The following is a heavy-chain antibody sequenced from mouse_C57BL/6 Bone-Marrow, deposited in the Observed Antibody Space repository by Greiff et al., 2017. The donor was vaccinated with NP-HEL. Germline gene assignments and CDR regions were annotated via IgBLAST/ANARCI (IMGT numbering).Heavy chain of an antibody. CDR3: ARSTYESFDY. Sequence: QVQLQQSGAELARPGASVKMSCKASGYTFTSYTMHWVKQRPGQGLEWIGYINPSSGYTKYNQKFKDKATLTADKSSSTAYMQLSSLTSEDSAVYYCARSTYESFDYWGQGTTLTVSS. J-gene: IGHJ2*01. D-gene: IGHD2-3*01. CDR2: INPSSGYT. V-gene: IGHV1-4*01. CDR1: GYTFTSYT.